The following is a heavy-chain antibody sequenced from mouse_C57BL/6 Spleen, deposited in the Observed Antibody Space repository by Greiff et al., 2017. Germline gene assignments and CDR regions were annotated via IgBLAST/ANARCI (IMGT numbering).Heavy chain of an antibody. J-gene: IGHJ2*01. CDR2: IYPSDSET. D-gene: IGHD1-1*01. V-gene: IGHV1-61*01. CDR3: AREEFITTVVARYYFDY. CDR1: GYTFTSYW. Sequence: VQLQQPGAELVRPGSSVKLSCKASGYTFTSYWMDWVKQRPGQGLEWIGNIYPSDSETHYNQKFKDKATLTVEKSSSTAYMELSSLTSEDSAFYYCAREEFITTVVARYYFDYWGQGTTLTVSS.